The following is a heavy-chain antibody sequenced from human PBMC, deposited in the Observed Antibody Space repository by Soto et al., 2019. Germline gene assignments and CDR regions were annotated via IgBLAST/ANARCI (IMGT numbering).Heavy chain of an antibody. CDR3: VRATYFSDSSGYTRCLDY. J-gene: IGHJ4*02. V-gene: IGHV3-72*01. CDR1: GFTLRDHY. D-gene: IGHD3-22*01. Sequence: GSLELSCAGSGFTLRDHYIDGVRQAPGKGLEWGGRSRDKPQGYSTASAASVKGRFTTSRDESKNSAYLQMNRLKTEVTAVYSCVRATYFSDSSGYTRCLDYWGQGTLVTVSS. CDR2: SRDKPQGYST.